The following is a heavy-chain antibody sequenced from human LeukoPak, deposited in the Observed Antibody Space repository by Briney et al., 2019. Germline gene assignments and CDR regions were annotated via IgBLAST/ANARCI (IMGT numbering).Heavy chain of an antibody. CDR3: ARDCSTATCQNF. CDR2: IKQDGTEK. CDR1: GFSFRSYW. V-gene: IGHV3-7*01. J-gene: IGHJ4*02. D-gene: IGHD1-26*01. Sequence: GGSLRLSCAASGFSFRSYWMSWVRQAPGKGLEWLANIKQDGTEKYYLDSVEGRVTISRDNTKNSLFLQVNSLRVEDTAVYYCARDCSTATCQNFWGQGTLVTVSS.